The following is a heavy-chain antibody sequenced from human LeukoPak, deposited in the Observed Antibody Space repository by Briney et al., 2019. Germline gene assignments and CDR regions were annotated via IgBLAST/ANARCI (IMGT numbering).Heavy chain of an antibody. CDR2: ISGIDDTT. CDR1: GFTFSNYA. Sequence: GSLRLSCAASGFTFSNYAVTWVRQAPGKGLEWVSTISGIDDTTYYADSMKGRVTISRDNSKNTLYLQMNSLRAEDTAVYYCAKGVGGCSSTSCSIYFQHWGQGTLVTVSS. CDR3: AKGVGGCSSTSCSIYFQH. V-gene: IGHV3-23*01. J-gene: IGHJ1*01. D-gene: IGHD2-2*01.